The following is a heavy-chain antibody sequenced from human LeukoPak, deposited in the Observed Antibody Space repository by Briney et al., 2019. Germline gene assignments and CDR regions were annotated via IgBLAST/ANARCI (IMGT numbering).Heavy chain of an antibody. D-gene: IGHD4-17*01. J-gene: IGHJ5*02. CDR3: ARDHSTDYGDYGWFDP. CDR2: IYYSGST. Sequence: SETLSLTCTVSGGSISSYYWSWIRQPPGKGLEWIGYIYYSGSTNYNPSLKSRVTISVDTPKNQFSLKLSSVTAADTAVYYCARDHSTDYGDYGWFDPWGQGTLVTVSS. V-gene: IGHV4-59*01. CDR1: GGSISSYY.